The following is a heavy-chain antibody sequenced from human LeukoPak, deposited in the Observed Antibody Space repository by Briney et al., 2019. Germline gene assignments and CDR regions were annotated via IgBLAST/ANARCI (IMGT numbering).Heavy chain of an antibody. CDR2: ISGSGGST. Sequence: PGGSLRLSCAASGFTFSSYAMSWVRRAPGKGLEWVSAISGSGGSTYYADSVKGRFTISRDNSKNTLYLQMNSLRAEDTAVYYCAKRGPVIVGAKTPYYFDYWGQGTLVTVSS. D-gene: IGHD1-26*01. V-gene: IGHV3-23*01. CDR3: AKRGPVIVGAKTPYYFDY. J-gene: IGHJ4*02. CDR1: GFTFSSYA.